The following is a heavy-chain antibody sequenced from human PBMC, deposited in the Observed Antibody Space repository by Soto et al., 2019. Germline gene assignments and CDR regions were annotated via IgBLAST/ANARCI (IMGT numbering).Heavy chain of an antibody. CDR1: GFTFRSYA. V-gene: IGHV3-7*03. Sequence: GGSLRLSCAASGFTFRSYAMSWVRQAQGKGLEWVANINVDGSETSYVGSVRGRFTISRDNAKTSVYLQMNSLGAEDTAVYYCARENWFQDYWGQGALVTVSS. CDR3: ARENWFQDY. J-gene: IGHJ4*02. D-gene: IGHD3-9*01. CDR2: INVDGSET.